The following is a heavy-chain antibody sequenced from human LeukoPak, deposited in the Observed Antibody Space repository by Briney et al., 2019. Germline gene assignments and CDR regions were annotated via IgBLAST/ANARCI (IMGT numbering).Heavy chain of an antibody. CDR3: ARGEVPPHYFDS. Sequence: GASVKVSCKASGGTFNSYGIIWVRQAPGQGLEWMGGIIPILGTANYAQRFQGRVTITADESTTTAYMEVSSLRSEDTAVYYCARGEVPPHYFDSWGQGTLVTVSS. V-gene: IGHV1-69*13. CDR2: IIPILGTA. CDR1: GGTFNSYG. J-gene: IGHJ4*02.